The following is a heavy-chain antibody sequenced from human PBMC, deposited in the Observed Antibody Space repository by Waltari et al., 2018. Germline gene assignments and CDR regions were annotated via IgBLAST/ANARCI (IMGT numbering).Heavy chain of an antibody. J-gene: IGHJ4*02. D-gene: IGHD3-16*01. CDR1: GGTFTPTW. Sequence: EVQLVESGGGLVKPGGSLRLSCKVFGGTFTPTWMAWVRQATGEGRGWVTLSKVKKCGGAAGLSASVRGRFSISRDDSGSKLYLQMDSLRVDDTAVYYCARGGIPLDYWGQGASVTVSP. V-gene: IGHV3-15*01. CDR3: ARGGIPLDY. CDR2: SKVKKCGGAA.